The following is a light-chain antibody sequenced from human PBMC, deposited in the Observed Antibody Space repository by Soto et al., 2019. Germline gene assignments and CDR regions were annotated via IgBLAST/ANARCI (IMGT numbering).Light chain of an antibody. J-gene: IGLJ1*01. V-gene: IGLV2-14*01. CDR1: RSDIGSYNY. CDR3: ISYTGSSTSYV. Sequence: QSVLTQPASVSGSPGQSITISCSGTRSDIGSYNYVAWYQQFPGKTPKILIYGVSNRPSGVSSRFSGSKSGNTASLTISRLQAEDEADYYCISYTGSSTSYVFGSGTKLTVL. CDR2: GVS.